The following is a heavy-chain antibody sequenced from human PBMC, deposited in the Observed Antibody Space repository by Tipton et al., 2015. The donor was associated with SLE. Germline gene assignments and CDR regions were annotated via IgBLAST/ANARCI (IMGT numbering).Heavy chain of an antibody. J-gene: IGHJ3*01. CDR1: GASPSSGRYY. V-gene: IGHV4-39*07. CDR3: TTSVYSSNYFGSFDL. D-gene: IGHD6-13*01. Sequence: TLSLTCTVSGASPSSGRYYWVWIRQSPGGGLVWIGCIYYTGSTYYSPSLKSRVTISVDTSKNLFSLNVDSVTAADTAVYFCTTSVYSSNYFGSFDLWGQGTMVTVSS. CDR2: IYYTGST.